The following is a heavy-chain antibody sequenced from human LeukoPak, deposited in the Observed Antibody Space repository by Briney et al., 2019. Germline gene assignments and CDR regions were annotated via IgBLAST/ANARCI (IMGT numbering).Heavy chain of an antibody. J-gene: IGHJ1*01. CDR3: ARGGDGDYAYFQH. CDR2: ISAYNGNT. Sequence: ASVKVSCKASGYIFTNYGISWVRQAPGQGLEWLGWISAYNGNTNYAQKLQGRVTMTTDTSTSTVYMELRSLRSDDTAVYYCARGGDGDYAYFQHWGQGTLVTVSS. D-gene: IGHD4-17*01. CDR1: GYIFTNYG. V-gene: IGHV1-18*01.